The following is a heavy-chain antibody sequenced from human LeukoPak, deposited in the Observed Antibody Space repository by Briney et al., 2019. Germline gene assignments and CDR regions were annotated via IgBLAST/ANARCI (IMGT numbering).Heavy chain of an antibody. Sequence: GASVKVSCKASGYTFTSYYMHWVRQAPGEGLEWMGIINPSGDSTSYAQKFQGRVTMTRDMSTSTVYMELSSLRSEDTAVYYCARVAAEVVGVPGPIGFGWLRRDYYYMDVWGKGTTVTVSS. J-gene: IGHJ6*03. D-gene: IGHD2-2*02. CDR2: INPSGDST. CDR1: GYTFTSYY. CDR3: ARVAAEVVGVPGPIGFGWLRRDYYYMDV. V-gene: IGHV1-46*01.